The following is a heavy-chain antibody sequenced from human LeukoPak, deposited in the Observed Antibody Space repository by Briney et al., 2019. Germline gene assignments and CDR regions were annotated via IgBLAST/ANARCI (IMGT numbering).Heavy chain of an antibody. Sequence: PSETLSLTCTVSGGSISSYYWSWIRQPAGKGLEWIGRIYTSGSTNYNPSLKSRVTISVDTSKNQFSLKLSSVTAADTAVYYCARRACSSTSCYIDYWGQGTLVTVSS. CDR3: ARRACSSTSCYIDY. CDR1: GGSISSYY. J-gene: IGHJ4*02. CDR2: IYTSGST. D-gene: IGHD2-2*02. V-gene: IGHV4-4*07.